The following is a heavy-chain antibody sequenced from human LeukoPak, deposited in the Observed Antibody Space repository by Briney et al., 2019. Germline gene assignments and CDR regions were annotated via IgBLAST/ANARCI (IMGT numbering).Heavy chain of an antibody. Sequence: ASVKVSCKASGYTFTGYYMHWVRQAPGQGLEWMGWISAYNGNTNYAQNLQGRVTMTTDTSTSTAYMELRSLRSDDTAVYYCARVYSSGWYIDYWGQGTLVTVSS. CDR3: ARVYSSGWYIDY. V-gene: IGHV1-18*04. J-gene: IGHJ4*02. D-gene: IGHD6-19*01. CDR2: ISAYNGNT. CDR1: GYTFTGYY.